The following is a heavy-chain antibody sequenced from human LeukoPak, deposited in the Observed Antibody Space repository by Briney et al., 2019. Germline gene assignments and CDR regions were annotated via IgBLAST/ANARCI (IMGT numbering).Heavy chain of an antibody. J-gene: IGHJ4*02. CDR3: ARLAAAGTGGDFDY. V-gene: IGHV3-48*01. D-gene: IGHD6-13*01. CDR2: ISSGSRTI. CDR1: GFTFSSYS. Sequence: GGSLRLSCAASGFTFSSYSMNWVRQAPGKGREGVSYISSGSRTIYYADSVEGRFTISRDNAKNSLYLQMNSLGAEDTAVYYCARLAAAGTGGDFDYWGQGTVVTVSS.